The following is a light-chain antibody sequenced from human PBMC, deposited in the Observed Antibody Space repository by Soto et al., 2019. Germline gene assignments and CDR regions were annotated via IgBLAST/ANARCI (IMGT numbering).Light chain of an antibody. V-gene: IGLV2-14*01. Sequence: QSVLTQAASVSGSPGQSITISCTGTISDVGGYNYVSWYQQQSGKAPKLMIHEVSNRPSGVSNRFSGSKSGNTASLTISGLQAEDEADYYCRSFTSSRAYVFGIGTKVTVL. CDR1: ISDVGGYNY. J-gene: IGLJ1*01. CDR2: EVS. CDR3: RSFTSSRAYV.